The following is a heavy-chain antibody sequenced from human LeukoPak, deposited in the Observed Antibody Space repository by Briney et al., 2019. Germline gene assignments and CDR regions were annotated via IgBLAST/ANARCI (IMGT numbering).Heavy chain of an antibody. CDR2: ISYDGSSQ. V-gene: IGHV3-30*14. CDR3: ARDPPRSQNLRYFDL. CDR1: GFTFTTYT. J-gene: IGHJ2*01. Sequence: GRSLRLSCAASGFTFTTYTMHWVRQAPGKGLEWVALISYDGSSQYYADSVKGRFTTSRDNSKNTLYLQMNSLRAEDTAVYYCARDPPRSQNLRYFDLWGRGTLVTVSS. D-gene: IGHD1-14*01.